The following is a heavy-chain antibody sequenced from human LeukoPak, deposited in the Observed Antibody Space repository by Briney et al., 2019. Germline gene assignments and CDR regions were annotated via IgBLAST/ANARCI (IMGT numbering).Heavy chain of an antibody. D-gene: IGHD6-13*01. J-gene: IGHJ4*02. CDR1: GFTFSTYW. Sequence: GGSLRLSCDASGFTFSTYWMTWVRQAPGKGLEWVATINQDGSEKYYMDSMQGRFTISRDNAKNSLYLQMNSLRAEDTAVYYCARAPRGSIAAAGPTDYWGQGTLVTVSS. CDR3: ARAPRGSIAAAGPTDY. CDR2: INQDGSEK. V-gene: IGHV3-7*03.